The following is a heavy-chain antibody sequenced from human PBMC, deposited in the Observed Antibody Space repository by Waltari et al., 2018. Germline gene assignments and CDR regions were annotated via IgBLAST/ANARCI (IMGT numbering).Heavy chain of an antibody. J-gene: IGHJ4*02. V-gene: IGHV3-53*01. CDR2: IYSGGSS. Sequence: EVQVVESGGGLIQPGGSLRLSCAVSGFIVSSNYMSWVRQAPGKGREWVSVIYSGGSSDYVDSGKGRFTISRDNAKNTIYLEMNSLRGEDTAVYFCVGHRFGSGSYFDYWGQGTPVTVSS. D-gene: IGHD3-10*01. CDR1: GFIVSSNY. CDR3: VGHRFGSGSYFDY.